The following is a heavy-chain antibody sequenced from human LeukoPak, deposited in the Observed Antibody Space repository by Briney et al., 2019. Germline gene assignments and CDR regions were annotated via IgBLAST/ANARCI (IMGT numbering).Heavy chain of an antibody. Sequence: GASVKVSCKASGYTFTGYYMHWVRQAPGQGLEWMGWINPNSGGTNYAQKFQGRVTMTRDTSISTAYMELSRLRSADTAVYYCARDGGYGSGSYRVYYYYMDVWGKGTAVTVSS. J-gene: IGHJ6*03. CDR2: INPNSGGT. CDR1: GYTFTGYY. V-gene: IGHV1-2*02. CDR3: ARDGGYGSGSYRVYYYYMDV. D-gene: IGHD3-10*01.